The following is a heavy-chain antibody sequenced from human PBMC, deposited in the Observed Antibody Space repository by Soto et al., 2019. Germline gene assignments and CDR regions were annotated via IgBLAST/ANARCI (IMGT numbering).Heavy chain of an antibody. CDR3: AREMGITVTYFDY. Sequence: QVQLVESGGGVVQPGRSLRLSCAASGFTFSSYAMHWVRQAPGKGLEWVAVISYDGSNKYYADSVKGRFTISRDNSKNTLYLQMNSLRAEDTAVYYCAREMGITVTYFDYWGHGTLVTVSS. D-gene: IGHD4-17*01. CDR2: ISYDGSNK. V-gene: IGHV3-30-3*01. CDR1: GFTFSSYA. J-gene: IGHJ4*01.